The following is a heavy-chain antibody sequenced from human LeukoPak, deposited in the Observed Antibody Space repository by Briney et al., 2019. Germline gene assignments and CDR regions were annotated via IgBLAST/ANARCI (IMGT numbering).Heavy chain of an antibody. CDR3: VRRGDASSGWGDHDF. Sequence: GGSLRLSCAASGFTFNRNAISWVRQAPGKGLEWVSTIGGSGDKTFYADSVKGRFTISRDNSKNMVHLQMNSLTGEDTALYYCVRRGDASSGWGDHDFWGQGALVTVSS. V-gene: IGHV3-23*01. J-gene: IGHJ4*02. D-gene: IGHD6-19*01. CDR1: GFTFNRNA. CDR2: IGGSGDKT.